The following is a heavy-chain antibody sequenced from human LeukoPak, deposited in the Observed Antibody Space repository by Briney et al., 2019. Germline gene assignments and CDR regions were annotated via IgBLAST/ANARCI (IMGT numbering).Heavy chain of an antibody. D-gene: IGHD4-17*01. V-gene: IGHV4-39*01. CDR3: ATLLYGDYDARDAFDI. CDR1: GGSISSSSYY. Sequence: PSETLSLTCTVSGGSISSSSYYWGWIRQPPGKGLEWIGSIYYSGSTYYNPSLKSRVTISVDTSMNQFSLKLSSVTAADTAVYYCATLLYGDYDARDAFDIWGQGTMVTVSS. J-gene: IGHJ3*02. CDR2: IYYSGST.